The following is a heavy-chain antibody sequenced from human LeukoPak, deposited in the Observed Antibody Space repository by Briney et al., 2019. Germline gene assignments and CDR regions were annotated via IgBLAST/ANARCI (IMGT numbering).Heavy chain of an antibody. CDR1: GGSISSYY. Sequence: PSETLSLTCTVSGGSISSYYWSWIRQPPGKGLEWIGYIHYSGSTNYNPSLKSRVTISVDTSKNQFSLKLSPVTAADTAVYYCAIRYYDSSGYYFDYWGQGTLVTVSS. V-gene: IGHV4-59*01. CDR3: AIRYYDSSGYYFDY. J-gene: IGHJ4*02. D-gene: IGHD3-22*01. CDR2: IHYSGST.